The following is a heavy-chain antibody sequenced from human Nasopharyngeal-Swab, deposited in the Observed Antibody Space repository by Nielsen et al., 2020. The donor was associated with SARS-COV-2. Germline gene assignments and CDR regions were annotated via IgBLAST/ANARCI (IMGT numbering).Heavy chain of an antibody. D-gene: IGHD5-18*01. CDR3: ARDSGYRGVY. V-gene: IGHV3-21*01. CDR2: ISSSSSYI. J-gene: IGHJ4*02. Sequence: WIRQPPGKGLEWVSSISSSSSYIYYADSVKGRFTISRDNAKNSLYLQMNSLRAEDTAVYYCARDSGYRGVYWGQGTLVTVSS.